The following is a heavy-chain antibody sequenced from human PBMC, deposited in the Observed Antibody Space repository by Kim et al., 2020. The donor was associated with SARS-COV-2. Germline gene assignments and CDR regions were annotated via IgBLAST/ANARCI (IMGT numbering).Heavy chain of an antibody. D-gene: IGHD2-2*01. J-gene: IGHJ4*01. Sequence: GGSLRLSCAASGFTFSSYSMNWVRQAPGKGLEWVSSISSSSSYINYADSVKGRFTISRDNAKNSLYLQMNSLRAEDTAVYYCARDYSDIVVVPAGYDYWG. V-gene: IGHV3-21*01. CDR2: ISSSSSYI. CDR3: ARDYSDIVVVPAGYDY. CDR1: GFTFSSYS.